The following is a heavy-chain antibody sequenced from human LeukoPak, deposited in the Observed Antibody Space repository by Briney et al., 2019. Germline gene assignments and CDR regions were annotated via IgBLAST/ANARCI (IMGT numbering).Heavy chain of an antibody. V-gene: IGHV1-69*01. CDR3: ARVGSEYSSSEYFQH. D-gene: IGHD6-6*01. CDR2: IIPIFGTA. CDR1: GGTFSSYA. J-gene: IGHJ1*01. Sequence: SVKVSCKASGGTFSSYAISWVRQAPGQGLEWMGGIIPIFGTANYAQKFQGRVTITADESTSTAYMELSSLRSEDTAVYYCARVGSEYSSSEYFQHWGQGTLVTVSS.